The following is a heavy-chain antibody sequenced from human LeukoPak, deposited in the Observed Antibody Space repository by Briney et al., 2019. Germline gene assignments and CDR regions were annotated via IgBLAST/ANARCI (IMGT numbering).Heavy chain of an antibody. V-gene: IGHV4-59*01. CDR3: ARDTREDTAMAYFDY. CDR1: GSSISSYY. J-gene: IGHJ4*02. Sequence: SETLSLTCTVSGSSISSYYWSWIRQPPGKGLEWSGYIYYSGSTKYNPSLKSRVTISVDTSKNQFSLNLSSVTAADTAVYYCARDTREDTAMAYFDYWGQGTLVTVSS. CDR2: IYYSGST. D-gene: IGHD5-18*01.